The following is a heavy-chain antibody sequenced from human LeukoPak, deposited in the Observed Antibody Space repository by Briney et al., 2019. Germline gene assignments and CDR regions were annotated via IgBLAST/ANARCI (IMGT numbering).Heavy chain of an antibody. J-gene: IGHJ4*02. CDR3: AKDPTYYDSSRLFDF. CDR2: ISGSGAST. Sequence: GGSLRLSCVVSGFTFSTYAMSWVRQAPGKGLEWVSAISGSGASTYYTDSVEGRFTISRDNSKNTLYLQMNTLRAEDTAVYYCAKDPTYYDSSRLFDFWGQGTLVTVSS. D-gene: IGHD3-16*01. CDR1: GFTFSTYA. V-gene: IGHV3-23*01.